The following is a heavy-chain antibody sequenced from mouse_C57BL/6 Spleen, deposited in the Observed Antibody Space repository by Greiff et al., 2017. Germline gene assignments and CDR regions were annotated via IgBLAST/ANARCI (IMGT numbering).Heavy chain of an antibody. CDR3: ARRDSNCGFDY. V-gene: IGHV5-6*01. Sequence: EVQLLESGGDLVKPGGSLKLSCAASGFTFSSYGMSWVRQTPDKRLEWVATISSGGSYTYYPDSVKGRFTISRDNAKNTLYLQMSSLKSEDTAMXYCARRDSNCGFDYWGQGTTLTVSS. J-gene: IGHJ2*01. CDR1: GFTFSSYG. CDR2: ISSGGSYT. D-gene: IGHD2-5*01.